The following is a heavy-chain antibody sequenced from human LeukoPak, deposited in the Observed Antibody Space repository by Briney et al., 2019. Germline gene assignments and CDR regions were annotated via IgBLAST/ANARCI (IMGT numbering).Heavy chain of an antibody. J-gene: IGHJ4*02. CDR2: IIPIFGTA. CDR1: GGTFSSYA. D-gene: IGHD3-22*01. Sequence: AASVKVSCKASGGTFSSYAISWVRQAPGQGLEWMGRIIPIFGTANYAQKFQGRVTITTDESTSTAYMELSSLRSEGTAVYYCARGLNYDSSGTFDYWGQGTLVTVSS. CDR3: ARGLNYDSSGTFDY. V-gene: IGHV1-69*05.